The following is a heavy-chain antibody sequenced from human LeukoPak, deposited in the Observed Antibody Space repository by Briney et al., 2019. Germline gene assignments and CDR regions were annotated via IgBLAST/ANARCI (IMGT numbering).Heavy chain of an antibody. CDR1: GYTFTSYD. V-gene: IGHV1-8*03. J-gene: IGHJ5*02. D-gene: IGHD3-22*01. CDR3: ARVNYYDTSGTNWLDP. Sequence: ASVKVSCKASGYTFTSYDINWVRQATGQGLEWMGWMNPNSGNTGYAQKFQGRVTITRDTSISTAYMELSSLRSEDTAVYYCARVNYYDTSGTNWLDPWGQGTLVTVSS. CDR2: MNPNSGNT.